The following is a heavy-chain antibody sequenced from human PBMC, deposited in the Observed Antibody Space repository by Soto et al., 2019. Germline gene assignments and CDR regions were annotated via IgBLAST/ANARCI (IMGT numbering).Heavy chain of an antibody. J-gene: IGHJ4*02. CDR3: PRPRYRLRYFDN. D-gene: IGHD3-16*02. Sequence: QVQLQQWGAGLLKPSETLSLTCAVHGGSFSGYYWSWIRQPPGQGLEWIGEINHSGSTNYNPSLKSRVTILLDTSKNQCSLSLNSVTAADTAVYYCPRPRYRLRYFDNWGQGTLVTVSS. V-gene: IGHV4-34*01. CDR1: GGSFSGYY. CDR2: INHSGST.